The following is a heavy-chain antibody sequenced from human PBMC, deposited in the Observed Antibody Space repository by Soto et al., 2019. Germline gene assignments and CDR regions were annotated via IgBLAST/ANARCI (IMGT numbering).Heavy chain of an antibody. J-gene: IGHJ2*01. Sequence: QLQESGPGLVMPSQTLSLTCTVSGASINNNDYYWSWIRQTPGKVLEWIGYVYYSGSTDYIPSLKSRLSMSIDKSQNQFTLKLNSVTAADTATYYCARMSYFYDKWYFDLWGRGTLVTVSS. CDR1: GASINNNDYY. V-gene: IGHV4-30-4*01. D-gene: IGHD3-22*01. CDR3: ARMSYFYDKWYFDL. CDR2: VYYSGST.